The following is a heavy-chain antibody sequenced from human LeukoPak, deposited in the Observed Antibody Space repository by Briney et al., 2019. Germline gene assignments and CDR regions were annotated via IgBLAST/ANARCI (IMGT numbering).Heavy chain of an antibody. D-gene: IGHD6-19*01. CDR2: IYSGGST. CDR1: GYTVSSNY. V-gene: IGHV3-66*02. J-gene: IGHJ4*02. Sequence: GGSLRLSCAASGYTVSSNYMNWVRQAPGKGLEWGSIIYSGGSTYYADSVKGRFTISRDKSKNTLWLQMNSLRAEDTAVYYCVRVGQWLGHYYFDYWGQGTLVTVAS. CDR3: VRVGQWLGHYYFDY.